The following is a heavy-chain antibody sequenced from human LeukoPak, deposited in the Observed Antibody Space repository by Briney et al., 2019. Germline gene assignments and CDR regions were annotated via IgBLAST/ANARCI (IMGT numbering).Heavy chain of an antibody. D-gene: IGHD3-22*01. CDR3: ARHDSSGQFDY. CDR2: IYYSGST. J-gene: IGHJ4*02. Sequence: PSQTLSLTCTVSGGSISSGGHFWSWIRQHPGKGLEWIGYIYYSGSTYYIPSLKSRVTISVDTSKNQFSLKLSSVTAADTAVYYCARHDSSGQFDYWGQGTLVTVSS. CDR1: GGSISSGGHF. V-gene: IGHV4-31*03.